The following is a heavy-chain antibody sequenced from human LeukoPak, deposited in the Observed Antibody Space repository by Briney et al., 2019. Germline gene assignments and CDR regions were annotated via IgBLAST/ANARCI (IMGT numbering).Heavy chain of an antibody. CDR2: INPNSGGT. Sequence: ASVKVSCKASGYTFTGYYMHWVRQAPGQGLEWMGWINPNSGGTNYAQKFQGRVTMTRDTSISTAYMELSRLRSDDTAVYYCARNDYGDYEYDYWGQGTLVTVSS. D-gene: IGHD4-17*01. V-gene: IGHV1-2*02. CDR3: ARNDYGDYEYDY. J-gene: IGHJ4*02. CDR1: GYTFTGYY.